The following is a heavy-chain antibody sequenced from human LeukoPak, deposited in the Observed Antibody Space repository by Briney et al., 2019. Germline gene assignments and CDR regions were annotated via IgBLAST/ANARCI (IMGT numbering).Heavy chain of an antibody. V-gene: IGHV3-11*05. Sequence: GGSLRLSCAASGFTFSDYYMSWLRQAPGKGLEWVSYISSSSSYTNYADSVKGRFTISRDNAKNSLYLQMNSLRAEDTAVYYSAREPIQLWLRGAFDIWGQGTMVTVSS. CDR3: AREPIQLWLRGAFDI. J-gene: IGHJ3*02. CDR1: GFTFSDYY. CDR2: ISSSSSYT. D-gene: IGHD5-18*01.